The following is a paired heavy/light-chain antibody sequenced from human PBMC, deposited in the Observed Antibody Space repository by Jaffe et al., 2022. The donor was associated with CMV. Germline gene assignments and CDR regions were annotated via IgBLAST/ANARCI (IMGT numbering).Light chain of an antibody. J-gene: IGKJ3*01. CDR3: QQTYNTPFT. Sequence: DIQMTQSPSSLSASVEDRVTITCRASQTISRHLNWYQQKLGKAPKLLIYAASSLQSGVPSRFSGSGSGTDFTLSISSLQPEDFATYYCQQTYNTPFTFGPGTYVDIK. V-gene: IGKV1-39*01. CDR1: QTISRH. CDR2: AAS.
Heavy chain of an antibody. V-gene: IGHV4-39*01. J-gene: IGHJ4*02. CDR3: ARTFGDTYSFDY. CDR2: IYYSGNT. Sequence: QLQLQESGPGLVKSSETLSLTCTVSGGSISSSSSYWGWIRQPPGKGLEWIGNIYYSGNTYYNPSLKSRVTVSVDTSKSQFSLKLSSVTAADTAMYYCARTFGDTYSFDYWGQGTLVTVSS. CDR1: GGSISSSSSY. D-gene: IGHD2-21*02.